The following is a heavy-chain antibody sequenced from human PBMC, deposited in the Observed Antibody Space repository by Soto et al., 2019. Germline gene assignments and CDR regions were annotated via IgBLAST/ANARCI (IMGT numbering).Heavy chain of an antibody. D-gene: IGHD2-8*01. CDR2: ISTDGLNK. CDR3: ARPRLTNYYYFGMDV. V-gene: IGHV3-30*03. J-gene: IGHJ6*02. Sequence: QVQLVESGGGVVQPGRSLRLSCAASGFIFSDFGMHWVRQAPGKGLEWVAVISTDGLNKYYADSVRGRLTVSRDDSKSMLYVQMNSLRVEDTAVYYCARPRLTNYYYFGMDVWGQGTTVTVSS. CDR1: GFIFSDFG.